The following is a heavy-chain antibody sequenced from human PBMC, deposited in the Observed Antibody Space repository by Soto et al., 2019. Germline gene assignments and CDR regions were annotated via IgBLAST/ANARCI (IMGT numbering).Heavy chain of an antibody. D-gene: IGHD2-2*01. V-gene: IGHV3-23*01. Sequence: PAGYLRLSSAASGFTFSSDAMILVRQAPGKGLEWVSAISGSGGSTYYADSVKGRFTISRDNSRNTLSLQMTSLRAEDTAVYFCTKALYCSSTSCYSGGDTFHIWGQGTMVTVSS. CDR2: ISGSGGST. J-gene: IGHJ3*02. CDR3: TKALYCSSTSCYSGGDTFHI. CDR1: GFTFSSDA.